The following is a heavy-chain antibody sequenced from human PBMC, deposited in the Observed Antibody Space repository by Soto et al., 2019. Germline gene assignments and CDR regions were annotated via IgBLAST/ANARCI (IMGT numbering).Heavy chain of an antibody. CDR3: ATTTVASFQH. CDR1: GYSFTSYW. Sequence: RGESLKISWKGSGYSFTSYWLVWVRQMPGKGLEXMXXFYXGXSXTXXXXSFQGQVTISADKSISTAYLQWSSLKASDTAMYYCATTTVASFQHWGQGTLVTVSS. CDR2: FYXGXSXT. V-gene: IGHV5-51*01. J-gene: IGHJ1*01. D-gene: IGHD4-17*01.